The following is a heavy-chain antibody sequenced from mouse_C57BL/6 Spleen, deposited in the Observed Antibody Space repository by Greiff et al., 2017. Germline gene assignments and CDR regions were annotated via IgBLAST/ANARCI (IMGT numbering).Heavy chain of an antibody. Sequence: EVQGVESGGGLVQPGGSLKLSCAASGFTFSDYGMAWVRQAPRKGPEWVAFISNLAYSIYYADTVTGRFTISRENAKNTLYLEMSSLRSEDTAMYYCARQGTTVVEYFDVWGTGTTVTVSS. CDR1: GFTFSDYG. CDR2: ISNLAYSI. CDR3: ARQGTTVVEYFDV. V-gene: IGHV5-15*01. D-gene: IGHD1-1*01. J-gene: IGHJ1*03.